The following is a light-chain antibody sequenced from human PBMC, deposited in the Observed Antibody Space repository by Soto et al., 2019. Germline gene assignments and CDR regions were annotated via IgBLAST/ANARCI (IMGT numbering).Light chain of an antibody. J-gene: IGKJ1*01. CDR2: GAS. V-gene: IGKV3-15*01. CDR3: QQYGSSRT. CDR1: QSVSSE. Sequence: EIVMTQSPATLSVSPGERATLSCRASQSVSSELAWYQQKPGQAPRLLIYGASTRATGIPARFSGSGSGTDFTLTISRLEPEDFAVYYCQQYGSSRTFGQGTKVDI.